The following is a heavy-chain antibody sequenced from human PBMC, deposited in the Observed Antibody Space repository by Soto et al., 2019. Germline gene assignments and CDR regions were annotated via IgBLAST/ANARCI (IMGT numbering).Heavy chain of an antibody. CDR1: GFTFSSYW. J-gene: IGHJ6*02. D-gene: IGHD5-18*01. CDR3: AREGHWGLDVDTAMVMFSSYYYYGMDV. CDR2: IKQDGSEK. Sequence: GGSLRLSCAASGFTFSSYWMSWVRQAPGKGLEWVANIKQDGSEKYYVDSVKGRFTISRDNAKNSLYLQMNSLRAEDTAVYYCAREGHWGLDVDTAMVMFSSYYYYGMDVWGQGTTVTVSS. V-gene: IGHV3-7*04.